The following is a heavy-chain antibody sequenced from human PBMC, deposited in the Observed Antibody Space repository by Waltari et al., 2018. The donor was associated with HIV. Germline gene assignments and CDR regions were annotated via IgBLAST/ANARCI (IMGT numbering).Heavy chain of an antibody. D-gene: IGHD5-12*01. Sequence: EVQLLESGGGLVQPGGSLRLSCVDSGFSISTYGMNWVRQAPGKGLEWVSTMNSGAGNSYYADSVKGRFIISRDNFNNTLYLQMSSLRAEDTAVYYCAKDESRLHYYDSWGQGTLVIVSS. J-gene: IGHJ4*02. CDR2: MNSGAGNS. V-gene: IGHV3-23*01. CDR1: GFSISTYG. CDR3: AKDESRLHYYDS.